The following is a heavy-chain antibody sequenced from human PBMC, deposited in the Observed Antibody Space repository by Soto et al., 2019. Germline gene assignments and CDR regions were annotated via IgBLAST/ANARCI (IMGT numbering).Heavy chain of an antibody. D-gene: IGHD5-12*01. J-gene: IGHJ4*02. CDR2: INHSGST. CDR1: NGSISSMSSY. V-gene: IGHV4-39*07. CDR3: TRGRKRGYSGYKPGNSVHD. Sequence: SETLSLTCIVSNGSISSMSSYWGWIRQTPGKGLEWIGEINHSGSTNYNPSLKSRVTISVDKAKNQFSLKLSSVTAGDTAVYYCTRGRKRGYSGYKPGNSVHDWGQGTLVTVSS.